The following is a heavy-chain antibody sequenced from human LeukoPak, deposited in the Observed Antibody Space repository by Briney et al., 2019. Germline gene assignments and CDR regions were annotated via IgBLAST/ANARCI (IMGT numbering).Heavy chain of an antibody. CDR2: ISADGSEK. CDR3: AKGVRGVIAYYFDY. D-gene: IGHD3-10*01. V-gene: IGHV3-30*18. J-gene: IGHJ4*02. CDR1: GFTFSSYV. Sequence: GRSLRLSCAASGFTFSSYVMHWVRQAPGKGLQWVAVISADGSEKYYADSAKGRFSISRDNSKNQVYLQMNRLRAEDTAVYYCAKGVRGVIAYYFDYWGQGTLVTVSS.